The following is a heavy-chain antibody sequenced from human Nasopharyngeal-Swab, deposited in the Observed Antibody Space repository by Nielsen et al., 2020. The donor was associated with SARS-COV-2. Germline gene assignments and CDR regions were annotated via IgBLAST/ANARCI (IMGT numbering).Heavy chain of an antibody. D-gene: IGHD3-3*01. J-gene: IGHJ4*02. V-gene: IGHV3-7*03. Sequence: GGSLRLSCTVSGVSISSSSYYWGWIRQPPGKGLEWVANIKQDGSEKYYVDSVKGRFTISRDNAKNSLYLQMNSLRAEDTVVYYCARAMTSDFWGQGTLVTVSS. CDR3: ARAMTSDF. CDR2: IKQDGSEK. CDR1: GVSISSSSYY.